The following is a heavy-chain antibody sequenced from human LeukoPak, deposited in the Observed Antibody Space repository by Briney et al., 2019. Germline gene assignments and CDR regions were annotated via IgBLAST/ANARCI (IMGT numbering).Heavy chain of an antibody. CDR3: ANPTADYNSGY. Sequence: GGSLRLSCAASGFTFSSYAMTWVRQAPGKGLEWVSAISGSADSTYYADSVKGRFTISRDNSKNTLYLQMNSLRDEDTVVYYCANPTADYNSGYWGQGTLVTVSS. CDR1: GFTFSSYA. V-gene: IGHV3-23*01. D-gene: IGHD4-11*01. J-gene: IGHJ4*02. CDR2: ISGSADST.